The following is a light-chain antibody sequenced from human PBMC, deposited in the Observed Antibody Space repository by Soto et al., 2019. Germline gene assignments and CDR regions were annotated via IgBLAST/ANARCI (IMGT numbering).Light chain of an antibody. Sequence: DIQMTQSPSSLSSSVGYVFTITCRAIQSIGSYLNWYQQKPGKAPNLLIHGGSILQSGVPPRFSGGGGGTDFTLTISSLQPEDFASYYCQQIYTIPLTFGGGTKVHIK. CDR1: QSIGSY. CDR3: QQIYTIPLT. V-gene: IGKV1-39*01. CDR2: GGS. J-gene: IGKJ4*01.